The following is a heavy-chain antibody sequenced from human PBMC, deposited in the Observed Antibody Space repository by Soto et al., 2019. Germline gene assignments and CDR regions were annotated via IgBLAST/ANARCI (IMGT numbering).Heavy chain of an antibody. V-gene: IGHV5-51*01. CDR3: ARTAAAGKYYYGIDV. D-gene: IGHD6-13*01. CDR1: GYSFTSYW. Sequence: RGESLKISCKGSGYSFTSYWIGWVRQMPGKGLESMGIIYPGDSDTRYSPSFQGQVTISADKSISTAYLQWSSLKASDTAMYYCARTAAAGKYYYGIDVWGQGTTVTVSS. CDR2: IYPGDSDT. J-gene: IGHJ6*02.